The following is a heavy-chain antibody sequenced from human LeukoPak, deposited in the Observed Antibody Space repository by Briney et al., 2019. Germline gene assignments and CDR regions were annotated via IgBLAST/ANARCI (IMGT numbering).Heavy chain of an antibody. D-gene: IGHD3-9*01. CDR1: GFSFSTSGVG. Sequence: SGPTLVKPTQTLTLTCTFSGFSFSTSGVGVGWIRQPPGNALEWLAVIYWDEDKLYRPSLKSRLTITKDTSKNQVVLTMTNMDPVDTATYYCARSPYYDILTGSRGTFDYWGRGILVTVSS. J-gene: IGHJ4*02. CDR3: ARSPYYDILTGSRGTFDY. V-gene: IGHV2-5*02. CDR2: IYWDEDK.